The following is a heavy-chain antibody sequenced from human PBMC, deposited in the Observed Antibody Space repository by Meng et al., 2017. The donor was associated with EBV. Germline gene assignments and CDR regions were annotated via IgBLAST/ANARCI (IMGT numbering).Heavy chain of an antibody. Sequence: VWLGRDAAEVKKPGSSVKGSCKTSGGPFRNYAISWVRQAPGQGLEWLGGFLPTLGAPNYAQKFHGRVSITADESTSTHYMDLSSLRSEDTAVYYCASESGRGYTPDYWGQGTLVTASS. V-gene: IGHV1-69*01. CDR3: ASESGRGYTPDY. CDR1: GGPFRNYA. J-gene: IGHJ4*02. CDR2: FLPTLGAP. D-gene: IGHD3-10*01.